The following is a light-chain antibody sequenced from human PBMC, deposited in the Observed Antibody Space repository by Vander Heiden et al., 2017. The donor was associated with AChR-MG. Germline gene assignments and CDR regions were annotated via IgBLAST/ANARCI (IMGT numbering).Light chain of an antibody. CDR3: CAYADSGTVL. V-gene: IGLV2-23*01. CDR2: EGS. Sequence: QSALTQPASVSGSPGQSITIPCPGTSSDVGSYDLVSWYQHHPGKAPKIMIYEGSKRPSGVSNRFSAAKSGNTASLTISGLQAEDEADYYCCAYADSGTVLFGGGTKLT. J-gene: IGLJ2*01. CDR1: SSDVGSYDL.